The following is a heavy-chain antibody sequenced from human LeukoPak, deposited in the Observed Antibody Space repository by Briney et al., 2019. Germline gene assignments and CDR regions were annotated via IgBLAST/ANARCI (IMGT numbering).Heavy chain of an antibody. CDR1: GYTFTSYD. Sequence: ASMKVSCKASGYTFTSYDINWVRQATGQGLEWMGWMNPDSGNTGYAQKFQDRVTMTRNNSISTAYMELSSLGSDDTAVYYCARKAPAVAGPAAYGMDVWGQGTTVTVSS. CDR2: MNPDSGNT. V-gene: IGHV1-8*01. J-gene: IGHJ6*02. CDR3: ARKAPAVAGPAAYGMDV. D-gene: IGHD6-19*01.